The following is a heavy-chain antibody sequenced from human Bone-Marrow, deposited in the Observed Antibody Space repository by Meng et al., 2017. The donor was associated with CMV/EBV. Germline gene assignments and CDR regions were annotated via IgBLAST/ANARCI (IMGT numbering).Heavy chain of an antibody. CDR3: ARGWNYDPGWFDP. D-gene: IGHD1-7*01. J-gene: IGHJ5*02. Sequence: ESLKISCTVSGGSISSSSYYWGWIRQPPGKGLEWIGSIYYSGSTYYNPSLKSRVTISVDTSKNQFSLKLSSVTAADTAVHYCARGWNYDPGWFDPWGQGTLVTVSS. CDR2: IYYSGST. V-gene: IGHV4-39*07. CDR1: GGSISSSSYY.